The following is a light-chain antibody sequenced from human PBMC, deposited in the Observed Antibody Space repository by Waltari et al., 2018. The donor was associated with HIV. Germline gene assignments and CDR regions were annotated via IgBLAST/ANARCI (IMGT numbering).Light chain of an antibody. CDR3: QQYNNWLT. Sequence: IVMTQSPATLSVSPGERATLSCRPSQSVSNKLAWYQQKPGQAPRLLMYDASTRVTGIPARFSGSGSGTDFTLTISSLQSGDFAIYYCQQYNNWLTFGGGTKVEIK. J-gene: IGKJ4*01. CDR1: QSVSNK. CDR2: DAS. V-gene: IGKV3-15*01.